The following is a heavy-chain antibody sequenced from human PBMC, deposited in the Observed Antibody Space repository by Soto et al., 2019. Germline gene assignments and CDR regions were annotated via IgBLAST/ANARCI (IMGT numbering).Heavy chain of an antibody. J-gene: IGHJ6*02. Sequence: QVQLVQSGAEVKKPGSSVKVSCKASGGTFSSYAISWVRQAPGQGLEWMGGIIPIFGTADYAQKFQGRVTINADESTSTAYVELSSPRSEDTAVYYCAKNPENYYYGMDVWGQGTTVTVSS. CDR3: AKNPENYYYGMDV. CDR1: GGTFSSYA. V-gene: IGHV1-69*12. CDR2: IIPIFGTA.